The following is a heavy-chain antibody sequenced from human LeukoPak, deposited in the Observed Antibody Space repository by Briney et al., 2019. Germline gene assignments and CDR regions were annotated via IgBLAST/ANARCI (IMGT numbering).Heavy chain of an antibody. Sequence: ASVTVSCKASGYTFTGYYMHWVRQAPGQGLEWMGWINPKSGGTNYAQKFQGRVTMTRDTSISTAYMELSRLRSDDTAVYYCARGGNVNWYFDLWGRGTLVTVSS. CDR3: ARGGNVNWYFDL. CDR2: INPKSGGT. J-gene: IGHJ2*01. CDR1: GYTFTGYY. D-gene: IGHD4-23*01. V-gene: IGHV1-2*02.